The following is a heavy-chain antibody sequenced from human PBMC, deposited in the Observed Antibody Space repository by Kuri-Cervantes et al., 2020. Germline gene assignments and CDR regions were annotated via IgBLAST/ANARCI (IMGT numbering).Heavy chain of an antibody. Sequence: SETLSLTCTVSGGSISSGDYCWSWIRQPPGKGLEWIGYIYYSGSTYYNPSLKSRVTISVDTSKNQLSLKLSSVTAADTAVYYCARYCGGDCYPEYYYYGMDVWGQGTTVTVSS. J-gene: IGHJ6*02. CDR2: IYYSGST. CDR1: GGSISSGDYC. CDR3: ARYCGGDCYPEYYYYGMDV. V-gene: IGHV4-30-4*01. D-gene: IGHD2-21*02.